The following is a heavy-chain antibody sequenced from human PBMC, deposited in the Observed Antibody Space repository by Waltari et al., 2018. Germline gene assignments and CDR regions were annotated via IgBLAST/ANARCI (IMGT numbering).Heavy chain of an antibody. CDR3: ARHGYSGGWFDP. V-gene: IGHV4-39*01. D-gene: IGHD4-17*01. Sequence: QLQLQESGPGLVKPSETLSLPCSVSGASISSSNDYWGWIRQPPGKGLEWIGGMFNGGSTYYNPSLKSRVTISVDTSKNQFSLRLNSVTAADTAIYYCARHGYSGGWFDPWGQGTLVTVSS. CDR1: GASISSSNDY. CDR2: MFNGGST. J-gene: IGHJ5*02.